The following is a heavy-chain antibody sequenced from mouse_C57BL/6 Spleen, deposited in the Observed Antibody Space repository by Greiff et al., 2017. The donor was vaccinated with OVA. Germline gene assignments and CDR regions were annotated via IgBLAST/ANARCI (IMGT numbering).Heavy chain of an antibody. V-gene: IGHV5-16*01. D-gene: IGHD3-2*02. J-gene: IGHJ4*01. CDR3: ARGLDSSGYAMDY. CDR1: GFTFSDYY. Sequence: DVKLVESEGGLVQPGSSMKLSCTASGFTFSDYYMAWVRQVPEKGLEWVANINYDGSSTYYLDSLKSRFIISRDNAKNILYLQMSSLKSEDTATYYCARGLDSSGYAMDYWGQGTSVTVSS. CDR2: INYDGSST.